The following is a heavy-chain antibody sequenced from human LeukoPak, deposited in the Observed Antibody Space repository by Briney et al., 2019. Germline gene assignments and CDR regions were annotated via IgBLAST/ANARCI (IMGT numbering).Heavy chain of an antibody. J-gene: IGHJ1*01. D-gene: IGHD2-15*01. CDR1: GGTFSSYV. Sequence: SVKVSCKASGGTFSSYVISWVRQAPGQGLEWMGRIIPIFGTANYAQKFQGRVTITTDESTSTAYMELSSLRSEDTAVYYCAITRDIVVVVAAPNFQHWGQGTLVTVSS. CDR3: AITRDIVVVVAAPNFQH. CDR2: IIPIFGTA. V-gene: IGHV1-69*05.